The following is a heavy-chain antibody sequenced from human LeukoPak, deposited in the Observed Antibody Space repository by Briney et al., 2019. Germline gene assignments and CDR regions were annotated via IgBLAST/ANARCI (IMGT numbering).Heavy chain of an antibody. J-gene: IGHJ4*02. CDR3: ARLDGSLAHISGSYPDC. D-gene: IGHD3-10*01. CDR2: IHYSGRI. CDR1: GDSFSKTDFF. Sequence: SESLSVTCIVSGDSFSKTDFFWGWPRHPPGKGLEWLANIHYSGRIYYNPPLKTRVTMSRDTPKNQFSLKLTSVTAADSAVYSCARLDGSLAHISGSYPDCWVQGGLVT. V-gene: IGHV4-39*01.